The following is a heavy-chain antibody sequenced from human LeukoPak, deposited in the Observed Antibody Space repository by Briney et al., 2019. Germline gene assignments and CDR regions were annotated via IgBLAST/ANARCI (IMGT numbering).Heavy chain of an antibody. J-gene: IGHJ4*02. D-gene: IGHD1-14*01. CDR1: GGSISNYF. Sequence: SETLSLTCTVSGGSISNYFWSWIRQPAGKGLEWIGRLYNSGSTNYNPSLKSRLTMSIDTSKNQFSLKLNSVTAADTAMYYCARGGGWGDLHNQYYFDYWGQGTLVTVSS. CDR3: ARGGGWGDLHNQYYFDY. V-gene: IGHV4-4*07. CDR2: LYNSGST.